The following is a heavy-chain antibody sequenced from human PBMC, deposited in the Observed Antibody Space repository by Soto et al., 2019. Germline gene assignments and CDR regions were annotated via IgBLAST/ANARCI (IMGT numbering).Heavy chain of an antibody. Sequence: QVQLVQSGAEVKKPGSSVKVSCKASGGTLSSYTFSWVRQAPGQGLEWMGRIIPNLGITNYAQKFQGRITINVDKPTSTAYMELSSLRSEDTAVYYCARDKGYCSGASCPDFDYWGQGTLVTVSS. D-gene: IGHD2-15*01. CDR2: IIPNLGIT. CDR3: ARDKGYCSGASCPDFDY. CDR1: GGTLSSYT. J-gene: IGHJ4*02. V-gene: IGHV1-69*08.